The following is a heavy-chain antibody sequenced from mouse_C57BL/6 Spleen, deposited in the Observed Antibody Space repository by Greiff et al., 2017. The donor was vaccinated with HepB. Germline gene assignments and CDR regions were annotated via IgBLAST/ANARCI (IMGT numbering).Heavy chain of an antibody. CDR2: IDPSDSET. CDR3: ARAQFITTPQFAY. Sequence: QVQLQQPGAELVRPGSSVKLSCKASGYTFTSYWMHWVKQRPIQGLEWIGNIDPSDSETHYNQKFKDKATLTVDKSSSTAYMQLSSLTSEDSAVYYGARAQFITTPQFAYWGQGTLVTVSA. V-gene: IGHV1-52*01. D-gene: IGHD1-1*01. J-gene: IGHJ3*01. CDR1: GYTFTSYW.